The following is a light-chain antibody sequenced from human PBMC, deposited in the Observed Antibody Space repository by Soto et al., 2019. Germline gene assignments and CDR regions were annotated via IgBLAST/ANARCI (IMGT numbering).Light chain of an antibody. Sequence: QSALTQPASVSGSPGQSITISCTGTSSDVGGYNYVSWYQHHPGKAPKLVIFDVNNRPSGVSNRFSGSKSGNTASLTISGLQAEDEADYYCSSYTSRSTLVFGGGTKLTVL. CDR2: DVN. V-gene: IGLV2-14*03. CDR1: SSDVGGYNY. J-gene: IGLJ2*01. CDR3: SSYTSRSTLV.